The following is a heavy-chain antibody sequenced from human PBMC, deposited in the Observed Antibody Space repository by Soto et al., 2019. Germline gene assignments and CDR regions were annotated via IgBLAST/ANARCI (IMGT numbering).Heavy chain of an antibody. CDR1: GFSVSDNY. D-gene: IGHD6-25*01. V-gene: IGHV3-53*01. J-gene: IGHJ3*02. CDR3: ARDRSDSSRADSFDI. CDR2: IYRGDAT. Sequence: GGSLRLSCAVSGFSVSDNYMSLVRQAQGNGLEWVSVIYRGDATHYADSVKGRFTISRDNSKNTVYLQMNSLRAEDTAVYYCARDRSDSSRADSFDIWRQGTMVTVSS.